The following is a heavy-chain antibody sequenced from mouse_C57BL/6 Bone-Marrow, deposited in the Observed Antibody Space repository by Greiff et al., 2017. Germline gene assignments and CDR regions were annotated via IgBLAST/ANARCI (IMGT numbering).Heavy chain of an antibody. D-gene: IGHD1-1*01. J-gene: IGHJ3*01. V-gene: IGHV14-2*01. CDR3: ARCLGRSL. CDR1: GFNIKDYY. Sequence: VQLKQSGAELVKPGASVKLSCTASGFNIKDYYMHWVKQRTEQGLEWIGRIDPEDGETKYAPKFQCKATITADTSSNTAYLQLSSLTSDDTSVYYCARCLGRSLWGQGTLVTVSA. CDR2: IDPEDGET.